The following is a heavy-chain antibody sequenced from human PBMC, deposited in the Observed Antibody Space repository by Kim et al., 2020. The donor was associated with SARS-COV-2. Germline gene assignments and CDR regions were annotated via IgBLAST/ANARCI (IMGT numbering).Heavy chain of an antibody. D-gene: IGHD1-1*01. CDR3: TAGRTWYYYYGMDV. J-gene: IGHJ6*02. CDR2: IKQDGSEK. CDR1: GFTFSSYW. Sequence: GGSLRLSCAASGFTFSSYWMSWVRQAPGKGLEWVANIKQDGSEKYYVDSVKGRFTISRDNAKNSLYLQMNGLRAEDTAVYYCTAGRTWYYYYGMDVWGQGTTVTVSS. V-gene: IGHV3-7*01.